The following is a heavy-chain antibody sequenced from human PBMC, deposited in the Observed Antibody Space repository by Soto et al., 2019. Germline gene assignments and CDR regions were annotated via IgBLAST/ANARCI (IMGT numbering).Heavy chain of an antibody. D-gene: IGHD3-9*01. CDR1: GFTFSSYA. V-gene: IGHV3-23*01. J-gene: IGHJ4*02. CDR3: AVQGSYYDILTGYLDY. Sequence: GGSLRLSCAASGFTFSSYAMSWDRQAPGKGLEWVSAISGSGGSTYYADSVKGRFTISRDNSKNTLYLQMNSLRAEDTAVYYCAVQGSYYDILTGYLDYWGQGTLVTVSS. CDR2: ISGSGGST.